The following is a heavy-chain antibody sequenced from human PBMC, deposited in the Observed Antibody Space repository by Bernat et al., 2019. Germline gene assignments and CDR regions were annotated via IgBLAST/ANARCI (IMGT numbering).Heavy chain of an antibody. Sequence: EVQLLESGGGLVQPGGSLRLACAASGFTFRNYVMSWVRQAPGKGLEWVSGIDRDGGHTYYAGSVKGRFTISRDNSKNTLYLQMNSLSAEDTAVYYFAKWTDRIGCLWSYDYWGQGSLVTVSS. V-gene: IGHV3-23*01. D-gene: IGHD2-21*01. J-gene: IGHJ4*02. CDR1: GFTFRNYV. CDR2: IDRDGGHT. CDR3: AKWTDRIGCLWSYDY.